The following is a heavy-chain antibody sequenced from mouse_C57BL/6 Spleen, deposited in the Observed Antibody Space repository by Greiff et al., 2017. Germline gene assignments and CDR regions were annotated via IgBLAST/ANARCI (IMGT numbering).Heavy chain of an antibody. CDR1: GYTFTSYW. Sequence: QVQLQQPGAELVMPGASVKLSCTASGYTFTSYWMHWVKQRPGQGLEWIGEIDPSDSYTTYYQTFKGKSTLTVDKSSSKAYMQLSSLTSEDSAVYYCARVTTVVPYYFDYWGQGTTLTVSS. D-gene: IGHD1-1*01. J-gene: IGHJ2*01. V-gene: IGHV1-69*01. CDR2: IDPSDSYT. CDR3: ARVTTVVPYYFDY.